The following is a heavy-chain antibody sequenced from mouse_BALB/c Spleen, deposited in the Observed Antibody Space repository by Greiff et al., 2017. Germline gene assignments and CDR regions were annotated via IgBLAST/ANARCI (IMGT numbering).Heavy chain of an antibody. D-gene: IGHD2-3*01. Sequence: EVQLVESGPGLVKPSQSLSLTCTVTGYSITSDYAWNWIRQFPGNKLEWMGYISYSGSTSYNPSLKSRISITRDTSKNQFFLQLNSVTTEDTATYYCARLGDGYSFYAMDYWGQGTSVTVSS. CDR3: ARLGDGYSFYAMDY. J-gene: IGHJ4*01. CDR2: ISYSGST. CDR1: GYSITSDYA. V-gene: IGHV3-2*02.